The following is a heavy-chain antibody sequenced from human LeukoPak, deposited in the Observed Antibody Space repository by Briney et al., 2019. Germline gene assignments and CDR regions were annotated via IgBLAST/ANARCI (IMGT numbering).Heavy chain of an antibody. D-gene: IGHD6-6*01. Sequence: GASVKVSCKASGYTFTSYGISWVRQAPGQGLEWMGWISAYNGNTNYAQKLQGRVTMTTDTSTSTAYMELRSLRSDDTAVYYCARLDDIAAPPYYFDYWGQGTLVTVSS. CDR2: ISAYNGNT. CDR3: ARLDDIAAPPYYFDY. V-gene: IGHV1-18*01. CDR1: GYTFTSYG. J-gene: IGHJ4*02.